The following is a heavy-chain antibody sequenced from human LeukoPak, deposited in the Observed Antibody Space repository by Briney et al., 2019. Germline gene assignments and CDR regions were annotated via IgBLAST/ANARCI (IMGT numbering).Heavy chain of an antibody. J-gene: IGHJ4*02. CDR2: ISDTGGST. CDR1: GFTFRSYA. D-gene: IGHD2-2*01. V-gene: IGHV3-23*01. Sequence: GGSLRLSCAASGFTFRSYAMSWVRQAPGKGLEWGSGISDTGGSTYYAASVKGRFTISRDNSKNTLYLQINNVSAEDTALYYCAKSSDGSTSFDYWGQGALVTVSS. CDR3: AKSSDGSTSFDY.